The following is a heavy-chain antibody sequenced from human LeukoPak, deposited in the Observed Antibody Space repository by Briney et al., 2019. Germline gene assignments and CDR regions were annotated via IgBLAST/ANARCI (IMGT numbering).Heavy chain of an antibody. V-gene: IGHV4-38-2*02. Sequence: SETLSLTCTVSGYSISSGYYWGWIRQPPGKGLEWIGSIYHSGSTYYNPSLNSRVTISVDTSKNQFSLKLSSVTAADTAVYYCASRYYYDSSGLDYWGQGTLVTVSS. CDR3: ASRYYYDSSGLDY. CDR1: GYSISSGYY. D-gene: IGHD3-22*01. CDR2: IYHSGST. J-gene: IGHJ4*02.